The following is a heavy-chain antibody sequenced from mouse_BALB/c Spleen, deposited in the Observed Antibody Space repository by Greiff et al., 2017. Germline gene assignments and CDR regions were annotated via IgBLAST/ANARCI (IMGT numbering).Heavy chain of an antibody. V-gene: IGHV1S29*02. CDR3: AVYYGDY. CDR1: GYTFTDYN. CDR2: IYPYNGGT. Sequence: EVHLVESGPELVKPGASVKISCKASGYTFTDYNMHWVKQSHGKSLEWIGYIYPYNGGTGYNQKFKSKATLTVDNSSSTAYMELRSLTSEDSAVYYCAVYYGDYWGQGTTLTVSS. D-gene: IGHD2-1*01. J-gene: IGHJ2*01.